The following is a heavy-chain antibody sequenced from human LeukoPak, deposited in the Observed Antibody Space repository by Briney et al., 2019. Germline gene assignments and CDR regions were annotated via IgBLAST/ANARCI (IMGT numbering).Heavy chain of an antibody. CDR2: ISAYNGNT. D-gene: IGHD6-13*01. V-gene: IGHV1-18*01. Sequence: GGSLRLSCAASGFTFTSYGISWVRQAPGQGLEWMGWISAYNGNTNYAQKLQGRVTMTTDTSTSTAYMELRSLRSDDTAVYYCARKSAGDLRWVDGADIWGQGTMVTVSS. CDR3: ARKSAGDLRWVDGADI. CDR1: GFTFTSYG. J-gene: IGHJ3*02.